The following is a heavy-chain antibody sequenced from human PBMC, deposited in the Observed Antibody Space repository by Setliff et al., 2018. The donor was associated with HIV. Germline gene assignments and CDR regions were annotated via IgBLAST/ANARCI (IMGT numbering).Heavy chain of an antibody. Sequence: TLSLTCRVSGGSISRGGYYWTWVRHHPGKALEWIGCIYSSGTTYYNPSLKGRILMSVDVSRNEFSLTLRSVIAADTAIYYCVRETLYSYVDVWGKGTTVTVSS. CDR1: GGSISRGGYY. D-gene: IGHD3-16*01. CDR3: VRETLYSYVDV. J-gene: IGHJ6*04. V-gene: IGHV4-31*03. CDR2: IYSSGTT.